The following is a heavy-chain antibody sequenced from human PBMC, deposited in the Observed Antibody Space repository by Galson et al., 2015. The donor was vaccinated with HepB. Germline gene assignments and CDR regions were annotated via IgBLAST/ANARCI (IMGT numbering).Heavy chain of an antibody. CDR2: IIPTFGIA. CDR1: GGTFSSYG. CDR3: VRDNMGRIAAAVPNWFDP. Sequence: SVKVSCKASGGTFSSYGISWVRRAPGQGLEWMGGIIPTFGIANDAQKFQGRVTITADESTSTAYMELGSLRSEDTAVYCCVRDNMGRIAAAVPNWFDPWGQGTLVTVSS. D-gene: IGHD6-13*01. J-gene: IGHJ5*02. V-gene: IGHV1-69*13.